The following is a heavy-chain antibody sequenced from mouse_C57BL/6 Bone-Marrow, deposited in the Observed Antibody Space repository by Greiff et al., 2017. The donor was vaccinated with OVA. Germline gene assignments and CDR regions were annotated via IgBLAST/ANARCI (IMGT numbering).Heavy chain of an antibody. CDR2: INPNNGGT. CDR1: GYTFTDYY. D-gene: IGHD1-1*01. J-gene: IGHJ1*03. CDR3: ASEDYGRSWFVGV. Sequence: VQLQQSGPELVKPGASVKISCKASGYTFTDYYMNWVKQSHGKSLEWIGDINPNNGGTSYNQKFKGKATLTVDKSSSTAYMELRSLTSEDSAVYYCASEDYGRSWFVGVWGKGTTVSVSS. V-gene: IGHV1-26*01.